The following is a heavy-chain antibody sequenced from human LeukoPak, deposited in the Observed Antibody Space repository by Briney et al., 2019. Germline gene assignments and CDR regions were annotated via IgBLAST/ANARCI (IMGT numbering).Heavy chain of an antibody. V-gene: IGHV4-31*03. CDR2: IYYSGST. CDR3: ARDGGFRLDY. Sequence: SETLSLTCTVSGGSISSGGYYWSWIRQHPGKGLEWIGYIYYSGSTYYNPSLKSRVTISVDTSKNQFSLKLSSVTAADTAVYYCARDGGFRLDYWGQGTLVTVSS. CDR1: GGSISSGGYY. D-gene: IGHD3-16*01. J-gene: IGHJ4*02.